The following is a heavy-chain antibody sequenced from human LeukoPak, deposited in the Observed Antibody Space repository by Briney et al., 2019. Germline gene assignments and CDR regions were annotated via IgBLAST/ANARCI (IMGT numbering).Heavy chain of an antibody. CDR3: ARYYGGSSPFDY. D-gene: IGHD4-23*01. J-gene: IGHJ4*02. V-gene: IGHV3-48*03. Sequence: GVSLRLSCAPSGFTLCSYDKHWVRQAQGKGLVWVSYISTSGSTIYFADSVKGRFTISRDNAKNSLYLQMNSLRAEYTAVYYYARYYGGSSPFDYWGQEALVTVTS. CDR1: GFTLCSYD. CDR2: ISTSGSTI.